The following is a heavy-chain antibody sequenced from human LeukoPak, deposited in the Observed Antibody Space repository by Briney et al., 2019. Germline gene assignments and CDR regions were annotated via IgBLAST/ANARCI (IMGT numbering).Heavy chain of an antibody. J-gene: IGHJ4*02. CDR1: GGSISSGSYY. V-gene: IGHV4-39*07. Sequence: SETLSLTCTVSGGSISSGSYYWGWIRQPPGKGLEWIGSIYYSGSTYYNPSLKSRVTISVDTFKNQFSLKLSSVTAADTAVYYCARALHIVVVTAIPQYVRYFDYWGQGTLVTVSS. CDR3: ARALHIVVVTAIPQYVRYFDY. D-gene: IGHD2-21*02. CDR2: IYYSGST.